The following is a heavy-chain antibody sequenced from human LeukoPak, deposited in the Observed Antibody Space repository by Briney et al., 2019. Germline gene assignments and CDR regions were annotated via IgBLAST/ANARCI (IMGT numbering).Heavy chain of an antibody. J-gene: IGHJ4*02. CDR3: AKDAWFGELLSGYYFDY. V-gene: IGHV3-23*01. D-gene: IGHD3-10*01. CDR2: ISGSGGST. CDR1: GFTFSSYA. Sequence: GGSLRLSCAASGFTFSSYAMSWVRQAPGKGLEWVSAISGSGGSTYYADSVKGRLTISSDNSKNTLYLQMNSLRAEDTAVYYCAKDAWFGELLSGYYFDYWGQGTLVTVSS.